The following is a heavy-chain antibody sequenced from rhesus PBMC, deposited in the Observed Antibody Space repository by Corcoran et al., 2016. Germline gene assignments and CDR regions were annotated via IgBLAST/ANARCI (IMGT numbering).Heavy chain of an antibody. CDR3: AKGAGTIGPYGLDS. CDR1: GYSFTSSW. J-gene: IGHJ6*01. D-gene: IGHD1-1*01. Sequence: EVQLVQSGAEVKRPGESLRISCKTSGYSFTSSWISWVRRMPWKGLEGVGSIYTGESDTRYNPSVQGQVTISADKSISTTYLQWSSRKASDTATYYCAKGAGTIGPYGLDSWGQGVVVTVSS. V-gene: IGHV5S1*01. CDR2: IYTGESDT.